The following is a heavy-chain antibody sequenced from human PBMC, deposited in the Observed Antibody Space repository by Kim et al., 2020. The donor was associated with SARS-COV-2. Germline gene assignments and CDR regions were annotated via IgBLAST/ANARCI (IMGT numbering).Heavy chain of an antibody. V-gene: IGHV3-74*01. J-gene: IGHJ4*02. D-gene: IGHD6-19*01. Sequence: ADSEKGRLTISRDNAKNTLYLQMNSLTDEDTAMYYCARETAVTGEYYFDFWGQGSLVTVSS. CDR3: ARETAVTGEYYFDF.